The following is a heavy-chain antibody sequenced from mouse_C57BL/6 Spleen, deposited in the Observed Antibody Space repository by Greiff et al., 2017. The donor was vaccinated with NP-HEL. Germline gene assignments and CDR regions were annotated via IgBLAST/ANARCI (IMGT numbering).Heavy chain of an antibody. Sequence: QVQLQQSGAELVRPGTSVKVSCKASGYAFTNYLIEWVKQRPGQGLEWIGVINPGSGGTNYNEKFKGKATLTADKSSSTAYMQLSSLTSEDSAVYFCARSGDEGTDYWGQGTTLTVSS. CDR2: INPGSGGT. J-gene: IGHJ2*01. CDR3: ARSGDEGTDY. V-gene: IGHV1-54*01. D-gene: IGHD2-14*01. CDR1: GYAFTNYL.